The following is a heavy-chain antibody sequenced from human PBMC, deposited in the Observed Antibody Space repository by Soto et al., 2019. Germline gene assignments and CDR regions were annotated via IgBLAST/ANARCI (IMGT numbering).Heavy chain of an antibody. Sequence: SVKVSCKASGGTFSSYAISWVRQAPGQGLEWMGGIIPIFGTANYAQKFQGRVTITADESTSTAYMELSSLRSEDTAVYYCAKTYYDFWSGYYTNYGMAVWGQGTTVTVPS. J-gene: IGHJ6*02. V-gene: IGHV1-69*13. CDR2: IIPIFGTA. CDR1: GGTFSSYA. CDR3: AKTYYDFWSGYYTNYGMAV. D-gene: IGHD3-3*01.